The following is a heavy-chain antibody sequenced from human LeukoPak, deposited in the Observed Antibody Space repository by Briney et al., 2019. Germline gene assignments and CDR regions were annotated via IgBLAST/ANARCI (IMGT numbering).Heavy chain of an antibody. CDR2: INPNSGGT. V-gene: IGHV1-2*06. J-gene: IGHJ4*02. D-gene: IGHD6-13*01. Sequence: ASVKVSCKASGYTFTGYYMHWVRQAPGQGLEWMGRINPNSGGTNYAQKFQGRVTMTRDTSISTAYMELSRLRSDDTAVYYCARAVNGSSFFRVWGQGTLVTVSS. CDR1: GYTFTGYY. CDR3: ARAVNGSSFFRV.